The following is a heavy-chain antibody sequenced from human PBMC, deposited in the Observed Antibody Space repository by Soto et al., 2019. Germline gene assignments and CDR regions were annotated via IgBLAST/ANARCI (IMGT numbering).Heavy chain of an antibody. V-gene: IGHV3-23*01. D-gene: IGHD2-21*02. J-gene: IGHJ4*02. Sequence: GVSLRLSCAASGFAFGTHAMNWVRQAPGKGLAWVSSITPSGDNTYYADSVKGRFTVSRDNSKNTIYLQANSLRAEDTAVYYCAREPYGDSQYFDYWGQGTPVTVSS. CDR3: AREPYGDSQYFDY. CDR2: ITPSGDNT. CDR1: GFAFGTHA.